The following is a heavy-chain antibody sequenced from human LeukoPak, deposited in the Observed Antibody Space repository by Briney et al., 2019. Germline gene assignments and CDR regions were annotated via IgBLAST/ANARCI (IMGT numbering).Heavy chain of an antibody. D-gene: IGHD3-16*01. CDR3: ARGGLGYFDY. CDR1: GGSISSYY. Sequence: PSETLSLTCTVSGGSISSYYWSWIRQPPGKGLEWIGYIYYSGSTNHNPSLKSRVTISVDTSKNQFSLKLSSVTAADTAVYYCARGGLGYFDYWGQGTLVTVSS. V-gene: IGHV4-59*01. J-gene: IGHJ4*02. CDR2: IYYSGST.